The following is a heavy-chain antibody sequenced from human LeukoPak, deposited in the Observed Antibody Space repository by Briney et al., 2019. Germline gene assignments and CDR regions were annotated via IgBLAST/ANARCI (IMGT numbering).Heavy chain of an antibody. Sequence: GGSLRLSCTASGFTFGDYAMSWVRQAPGKGLEWVGFIRSRAYGGTTEYAASVKGRFTISRDDSKSIAYLQMNSLKTEDTAVYYCTRDKPNVLRYFDWLLPFDYWGQGTLVTVSS. CDR1: GFTFGDYA. CDR2: IRSRAYGGTT. CDR3: TRDKPNVLRYFDWLLPFDY. V-gene: IGHV3-49*04. J-gene: IGHJ4*02. D-gene: IGHD3-9*01.